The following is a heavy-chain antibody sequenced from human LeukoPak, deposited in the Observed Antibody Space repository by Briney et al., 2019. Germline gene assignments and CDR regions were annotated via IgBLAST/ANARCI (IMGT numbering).Heavy chain of an antibody. CDR1: GFTFSSAW. CDR2: IKSKADGGTT. J-gene: IGHJ4*02. CDR3: TTDPFMLDVYHFHY. V-gene: IGHV3-15*01. D-gene: IGHD5/OR15-5a*01. Sequence: PGGSLRLSCAASGFTFSSAWMTWVRQAPGKGLEWVGHIKSKADGGTTDYAAPAKGRFTIPRDDSKNTLSLQMNSLKYEDTAVYYCTTDPFMLDVYHFHYWGQGTLVTVSS.